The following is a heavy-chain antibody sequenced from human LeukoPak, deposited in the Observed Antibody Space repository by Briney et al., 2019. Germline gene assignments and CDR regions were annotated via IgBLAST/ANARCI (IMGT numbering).Heavy chain of an antibody. CDR3: ARGTVLRYSDWLSRGSPSFDY. J-gene: IGHJ4*02. CDR2: INHSGST. Sequence: KPSETLSLTCAVYGGSFSGYYWSWIRQPPGKGLEWIGEINHSGSTNYNPSLKSRVTISVDTSKNQFSLKLSSVTAADTAVYYCARGTVLRYSDWLSRGSPSFDYWGQGTLVTVSS. V-gene: IGHV4-34*01. CDR1: GGSFSGYY. D-gene: IGHD3-9*01.